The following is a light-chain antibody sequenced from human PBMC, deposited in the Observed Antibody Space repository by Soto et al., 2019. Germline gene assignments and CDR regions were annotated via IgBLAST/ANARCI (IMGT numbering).Light chain of an antibody. V-gene: IGKV1-5*03. Sequence: DIQMTQSPSTLSASIGDRVTITCRASQSISTWSAWYQQKPGKAPNLLIYKASSLESGVPSRFSGSGSGTEFTLTISSLQPDDFATYYCKQYNSFWTFGQGTKVEIK. CDR3: KQYNSFWT. CDR1: QSISTW. CDR2: KAS. J-gene: IGKJ1*01.